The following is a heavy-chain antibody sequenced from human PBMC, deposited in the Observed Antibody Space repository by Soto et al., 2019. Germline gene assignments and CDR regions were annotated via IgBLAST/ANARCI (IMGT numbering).Heavy chain of an antibody. CDR2: ITWDGSNT. J-gene: IGHJ4*02. D-gene: IGHD1-1*01. Sequence: EVQLVESGGVVVQPGGSLRLSCAASGFTFDDHTMSWVRQVPGRGLEWVSLITWDGSNTYYAESVRGRFSISRDNSKDSLYLQMNNLRTEDTALYHRVKARTTPAWTFGNWGEGTLVTVSS. V-gene: IGHV3-43*01. CDR1: GFTFDDHT. CDR3: VKARTTPAWTFGN.